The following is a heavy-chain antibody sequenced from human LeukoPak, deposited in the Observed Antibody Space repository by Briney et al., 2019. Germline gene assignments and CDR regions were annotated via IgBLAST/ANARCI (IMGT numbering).Heavy chain of an antibody. Sequence: SETLSLTCTVSGGSISSGGYSWRWIRQPPGKGLEWIGYIYHSGSTYYNPSLKSRVTISVDRSKNQFSLKLSSVTAADTAVYYCAREGADSGCIDYWGQGTLVTVSS. CDR1: GGSISSGGYS. V-gene: IGHV4-30-2*01. J-gene: IGHJ4*02. D-gene: IGHD6-19*01. CDR3: AREGADSGCIDY. CDR2: IYHSGST.